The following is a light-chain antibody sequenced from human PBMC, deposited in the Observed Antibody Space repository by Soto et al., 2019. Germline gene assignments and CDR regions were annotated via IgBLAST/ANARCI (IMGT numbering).Light chain of an antibody. V-gene: IGLV1-44*01. CDR1: SSNIGSNA. CDR3: AAWDDSLNGVV. CDR2: SSN. Sequence: QSVLTQPPSASGTPGQRVTISCSGSSSNIGSNAINWYQQLPGTAPKLLMHSSNQRPSGVPDRFSGSKSGTSASLAISGLQSEDEADYYCAAWDDSLNGVVFGGGTKRTVL. J-gene: IGLJ2*01.